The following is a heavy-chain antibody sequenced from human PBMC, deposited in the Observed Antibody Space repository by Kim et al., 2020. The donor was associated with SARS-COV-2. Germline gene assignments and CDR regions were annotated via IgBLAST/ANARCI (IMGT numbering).Heavy chain of an antibody. CDR2: IRSKAYGGTT. J-gene: IGHJ6*02. CDR3: TPGIRFLEWSDYYGMDV. CDR1: GFTFGDYA. V-gene: IGHV3-49*04. D-gene: IGHD3-3*01. Sequence: GGSLRLSCTASGFTFGDYAMSWVRQAPGKGLEWVGFIRSKAYGGTTEYAASVKGRFTISRDDSKSIAYLQMNSLKTEDTAVYYCTPGIRFLEWSDYYGMDVWGQGTTVTVSS.